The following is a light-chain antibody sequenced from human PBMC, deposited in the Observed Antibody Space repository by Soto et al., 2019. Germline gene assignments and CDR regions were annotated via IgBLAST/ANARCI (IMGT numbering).Light chain of an antibody. Sequence: EIVLTQSPGTLSLSPGERATLSCRASQSVSRSYLAWYQQKPGQAPRLLIYGASTRATGIPDRFSGSGSGTDFTLTISRLEPEDFAVYYCQQYGSSPPYTFGQGTKLEI. CDR2: GAS. CDR1: QSVSRSY. V-gene: IGKV3-20*01. CDR3: QQYGSSPPYT. J-gene: IGKJ2*01.